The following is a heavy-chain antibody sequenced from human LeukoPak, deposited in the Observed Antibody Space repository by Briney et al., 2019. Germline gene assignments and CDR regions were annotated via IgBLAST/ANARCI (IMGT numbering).Heavy chain of an antibody. J-gene: IGHJ4*02. V-gene: IGHV1-2*02. CDR2: INPNSGGT. CDR3: VRDFGSTVTTPDY. Sequence: ASVTVSFKASGYTFTGYYMHWVRQAPGQGLEWMGWINPNSGGTNYAQKFQGRVTMTRDTSISTAYMELSRLRSDDTAVYYCVRDFGSTVTTPDYWGQGTLVTVSS. CDR1: GYTFTGYY. D-gene: IGHD4-17*01.